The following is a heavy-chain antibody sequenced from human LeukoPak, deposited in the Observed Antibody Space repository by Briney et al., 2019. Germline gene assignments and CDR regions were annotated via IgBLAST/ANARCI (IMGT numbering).Heavy chain of an antibody. Sequence: PSETLSLTCAVYGGSFSGYYWSWIRQPPGKGLEWIGEINHSGSTNYNPSLKSRVTISVDTSKNQFSLKLSSVTAADTAVYYCARGVKCSGGSRYRVNDYWGQGTLVTVSS. CDR1: GGSFSGYY. CDR2: INHSGST. D-gene: IGHD2-15*01. V-gene: IGHV4-34*01. J-gene: IGHJ4*02. CDR3: ARGVKCSGGSRYRVNDY.